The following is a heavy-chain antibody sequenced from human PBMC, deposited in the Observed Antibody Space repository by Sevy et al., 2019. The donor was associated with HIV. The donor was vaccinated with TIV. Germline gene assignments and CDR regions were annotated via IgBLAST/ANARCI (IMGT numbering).Heavy chain of an antibody. Sequence: ASVKVSCKASGYTFTGYYMHWVRQGPGQGLEWMGWINPNSGGTNYAQKFQGRVTMTRDTSISTAYMELSRLRSDDTAVYYCARAIVVVVAATLLDFDYWGQGTLVTVSS. CDR3: ARAIVVVVAATLLDFDY. V-gene: IGHV1-2*02. CDR2: INPNSGGT. CDR1: GYTFTGYY. J-gene: IGHJ4*02. D-gene: IGHD2-15*01.